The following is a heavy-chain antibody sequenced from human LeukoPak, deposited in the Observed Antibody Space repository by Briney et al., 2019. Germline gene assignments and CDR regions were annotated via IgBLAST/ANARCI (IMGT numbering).Heavy chain of an antibody. V-gene: IGHV1-8*01. CDR3: ARSKAGATLYGY. CDR1: GYTFTSYD. Sequence: ASVKVSCKASGYTFTSYDINWVRQATGQGLEWMGWMNPNSGNTGYAQKFQGRVTMTRNTSKSTAYMELSSLRSEDTAVYYCARSKAGATLYGYWGQGTLVTVSS. J-gene: IGHJ4*02. CDR2: MNPNSGNT. D-gene: IGHD1-26*01.